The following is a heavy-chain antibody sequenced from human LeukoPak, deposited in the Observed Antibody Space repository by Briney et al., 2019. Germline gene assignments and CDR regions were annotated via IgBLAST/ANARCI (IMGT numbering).Heavy chain of an antibody. CDR2: MYLSGTT. Sequence: PSETLSLTCTVSGDSINSLDLWSWARQPPGKGLEWIGEMYLSGTTHSNPSVKSRVTISIDKSKNQFFLNLSPVTAADTAVYYCAGLVGRYSSGLYYYYFDYWGQGTLVTVSS. D-gene: IGHD3-22*01. CDR1: GDSINSLDL. V-gene: IGHV4-4*02. J-gene: IGHJ4*02. CDR3: AGLVGRYSSGLYYYYFDY.